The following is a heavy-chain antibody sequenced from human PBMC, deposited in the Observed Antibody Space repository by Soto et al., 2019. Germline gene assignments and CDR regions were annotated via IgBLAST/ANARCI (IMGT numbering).Heavy chain of an antibody. CDR3: ARNSYYYDSSGYYSAFYFDY. D-gene: IGHD3-22*01. Sequence: SVKVSCKASGGTFSSYAISWVRQAPGQGLEWMGGIIPIFGTANYAQKFQGRVTITADESTSTAYMELSSLRSEDTAVYYCARNSYYYDSSGYYSAFYFDYWGQGTLVTVS. CDR1: GGTFSSYA. CDR2: IIPIFGTA. J-gene: IGHJ4*02. V-gene: IGHV1-69*13.